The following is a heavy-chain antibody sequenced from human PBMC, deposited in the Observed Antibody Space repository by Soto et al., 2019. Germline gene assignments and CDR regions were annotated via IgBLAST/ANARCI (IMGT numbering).Heavy chain of an antibody. J-gene: IGHJ4*02. CDR2: IYGGGST. Sequence: EVQLVESGGSLVQPGGSLRLSCAASGFIVSSNYMSWVRQAPGKGLEWASVIYGGGSTYYADSVKGRFTISRDISKNTLYLQMNSLRAVDTAVYYCARAYRVPTAMPNFWGQGTVVTVSS. D-gene: IGHD5-18*01. CDR1: GFIVSSNY. CDR3: ARAYRVPTAMPNF. V-gene: IGHV3-66*01.